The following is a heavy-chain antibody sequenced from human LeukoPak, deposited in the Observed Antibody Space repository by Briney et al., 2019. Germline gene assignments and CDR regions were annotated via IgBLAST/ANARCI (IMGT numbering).Heavy chain of an antibody. J-gene: IGHJ4*02. V-gene: IGHV4-39*07. Sequence: KPSETLSLTCTVSGGSISSSSYYWGWIRQPPGKGLEWIGSIYYSGSTYYNPSLKSRVTISVDTSKNQFSLKLSSVTAADTAVYYCARGPHYYDSSGPINYFDYWGQGTLVTVSS. CDR3: ARGPHYYDSSGPINYFDY. CDR2: IYYSGST. CDR1: GGSISSSSYY. D-gene: IGHD3-22*01.